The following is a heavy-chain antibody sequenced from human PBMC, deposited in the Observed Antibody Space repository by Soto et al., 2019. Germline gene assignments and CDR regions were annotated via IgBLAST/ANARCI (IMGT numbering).Heavy chain of an antibody. Sequence: SGPTLVNPTQTLTLTCTFSGFSLSTSGVGVGWIRQPPGKALEWLALIYWDDDKRYSPSLKSRLTITKDTSKNQVVLTMTNLDPVDTATYYCAHSGSSGDYVWPTVFDYWGQGTLVTVSS. CDR2: IYWDDDK. CDR1: GFSLSTSGVG. D-gene: IGHD4-17*01. J-gene: IGHJ4*02. V-gene: IGHV2-5*02. CDR3: AHSGSSGDYVWPTVFDY.